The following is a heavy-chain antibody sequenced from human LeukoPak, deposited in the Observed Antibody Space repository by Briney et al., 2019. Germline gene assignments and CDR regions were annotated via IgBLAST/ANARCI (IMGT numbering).Heavy chain of an antibody. CDR1: GGSFSGYY. Sequence: PSETLSLTCAVYGGSFSGYYWSWIRQPPGKGLEWIGEINHSGSTNYNPSLKSRVTISVDTSKNQFSLKLSSVTAADTAVYYCARDRSGYSGYVYFDYWGQGTLVTVSS. D-gene: IGHD5-12*01. CDR3: ARDRSGYSGYVYFDY. CDR2: INHSGST. J-gene: IGHJ4*02. V-gene: IGHV4-34*01.